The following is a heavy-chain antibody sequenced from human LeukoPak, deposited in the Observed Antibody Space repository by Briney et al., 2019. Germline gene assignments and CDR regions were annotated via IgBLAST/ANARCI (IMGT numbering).Heavy chain of an antibody. CDR2: IKQDGSEK. CDR1: GFTFSSYW. CDR3: ARETLTGYHDAFDI. J-gene: IGHJ3*02. V-gene: IGHV3-7*01. D-gene: IGHD3-9*01. Sequence: GGSLRLSCAASGFTFSSYWMSWVRQAPGKGVEWVANIKQDGSEKYYVDSVKGRFTIPRDNAKNALYLQMNSLRAEGTAVYYCARETLTGYHDAFDIWGQGTMVTVSS.